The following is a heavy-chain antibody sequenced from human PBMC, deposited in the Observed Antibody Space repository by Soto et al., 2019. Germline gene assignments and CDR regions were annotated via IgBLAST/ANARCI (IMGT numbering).Heavy chain of an antibody. V-gene: IGHV4-59*01. Sequence: SETLSLTCTVSGGSISSYYWSWIRQPPGKGLEWIGYIYYSGSTNYNPSLKSRVTISVDTSKNQFSLKLSSVTAADTAVYYCARVTPAAAGPYYYYGMDVWGQGTTVTVS. J-gene: IGHJ6*02. D-gene: IGHD6-13*01. CDR2: IYYSGST. CDR3: ARVTPAAAGPYYYYGMDV. CDR1: GGSISSYY.